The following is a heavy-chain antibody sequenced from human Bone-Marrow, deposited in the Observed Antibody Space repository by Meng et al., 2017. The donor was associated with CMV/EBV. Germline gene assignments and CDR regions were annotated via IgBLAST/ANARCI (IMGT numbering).Heavy chain of an antibody. D-gene: IGHD6-13*01. V-gene: IGHV4-38-2*02. J-gene: IGHJ4*02. Sequence: SETLCLTCTVSGYSISSGYYWGWIRQPPGKGLGWIGSIYHSGSTYYNPSLKSRVTISVDTSKNQFSLKLSSVTAADTAVYYCARNRAAADFDYWGQGTLVTVSS. CDR1: GYSISSGYY. CDR3: ARNRAAADFDY. CDR2: IYHSGST.